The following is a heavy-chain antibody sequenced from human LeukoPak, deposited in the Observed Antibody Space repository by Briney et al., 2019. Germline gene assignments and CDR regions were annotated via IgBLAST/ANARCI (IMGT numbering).Heavy chain of an antibody. CDR1: GFTFGDYT. J-gene: IGHJ6*02. Sequence: GRSLRLSCSGSGFTFGDYTLTWVRQAPGKGLEWVAFIIGKAYGGTTEYAASVKGRFTTSRDDSKRVAYLQMNSLKTEDTGVYFCTRDRPSYSNYVGDYGMDVWGQGTAVTVSS. V-gene: IGHV3-49*04. CDR3: TRDRPSYSNYVGDYGMDV. D-gene: IGHD4-11*01. CDR2: IIGKAYGGTT.